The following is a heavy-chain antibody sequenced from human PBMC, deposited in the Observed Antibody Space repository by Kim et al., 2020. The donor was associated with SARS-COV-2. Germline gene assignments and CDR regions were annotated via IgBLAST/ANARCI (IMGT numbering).Heavy chain of an antibody. D-gene: IGHD1-7*01. Sequence: ASVKVSCKASEYSFTGYYIHWVRQAPGQGLEWMGWINPKSGGTTYALKFQGRVTMTRDTSVSTAYMDLTSLRSDDTAVYYCARDQGVDWNYGYNYHYYGLDVWDQGTAVTVSS. CDR3: ARDQGVDWNYGYNYHYYGLDV. J-gene: IGHJ6*02. CDR2: INPKSGGT. V-gene: IGHV1-2*02. CDR1: EYSFTGYY.